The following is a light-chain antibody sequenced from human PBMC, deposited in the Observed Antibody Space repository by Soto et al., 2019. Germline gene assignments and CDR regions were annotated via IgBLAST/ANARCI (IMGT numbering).Light chain of an antibody. V-gene: IGLV1-47*02. CDR3: AAWDDSLSNFV. Sequence: QSVLTQPSLASGTPGQRVTISCPGSSSNIGSNHVYWYQQVPGTAPKLLIYSNNQRPSGVPDRFYGSKSGTAASLAISELRSEDEADYYCAAWDDSLSNFVFGTGTKVTVL. CDR1: SSNIGSNH. J-gene: IGLJ1*01. CDR2: SNN.